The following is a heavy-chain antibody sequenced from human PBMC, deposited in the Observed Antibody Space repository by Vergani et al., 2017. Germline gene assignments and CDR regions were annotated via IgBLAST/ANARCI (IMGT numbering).Heavy chain of an antibody. CDR3: ARTRCSSTSCYYLGRGXFDP. D-gene: IGHD2-2*01. CDR2: INHSGST. CDR1: GGSFSGYY. V-gene: IGHV4-34*01. J-gene: IGHJ5*02. Sequence: QVQLQQWGAGLLKPSETLSLTCAVYGGSFSGYYWSWIRQPPGKGLEWIGEINHSGSTNYNPSLKSRVTISVDTSKNQFSMKLSSVTAADTAVYYCARTRCSSTSCYYLGRGXFDPWGQGTLVTVSS.